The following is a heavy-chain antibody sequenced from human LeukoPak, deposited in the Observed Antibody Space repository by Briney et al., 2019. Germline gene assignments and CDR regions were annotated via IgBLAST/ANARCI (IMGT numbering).Heavy chain of an antibody. CDR1: GFTFSSYAM. D-gene: IGHD1-26*01. CDR3: ASYEWERTSGYFDY. Sequence: GSLRLSCAASGFTFSSYAMSWVRQAPGKGLEWIGEIYHSGSTNYNPSLKSRVTISVDKSKNQFSLKLSSVTAADTAVYYCASYEWERTSGYFDYWGQGTLVTVSS. V-gene: IGHV4-4*02. J-gene: IGHJ4*02. CDR2: IYHSGST.